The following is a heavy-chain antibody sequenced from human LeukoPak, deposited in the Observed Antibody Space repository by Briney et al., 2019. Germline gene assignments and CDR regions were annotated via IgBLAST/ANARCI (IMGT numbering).Heavy chain of an antibody. J-gene: IGHJ6*04. CDR1: GGSISSYY. CDR3: ARVGEVSFYYYYGMDV. Sequence: SETLSLTRTVPGGSISSYYWSWIRQPPGKGLEWIGYIYYSGSTNYNPSLKSRVTISVDTSKNQFSLKLSSVTAADTAVYYCARVGEVSFYYYYGMDVWGKGTTVTVSS. V-gene: IGHV4-59*01. CDR2: IYYSGST.